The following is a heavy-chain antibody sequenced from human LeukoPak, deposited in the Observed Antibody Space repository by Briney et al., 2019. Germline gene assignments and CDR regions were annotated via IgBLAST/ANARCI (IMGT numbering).Heavy chain of an antibody. J-gene: IGHJ3*02. CDR1: GFTFSSYG. CDR2: IRYDGSNK. D-gene: IGHD3-10*01. CDR3: AKGSRELWFGELSYDAFDI. V-gene: IGHV3-30*02. Sequence: GGSLRLSCAASGFTFSSYGMHWVRHAPGKGLEWVAFIRYDGSNKYYADSVGGRFTISRDNSKNTLYLQMNSLRAEDTAVYYCAKGSRELWFGELSYDAFDIWGQGTMVTVSS.